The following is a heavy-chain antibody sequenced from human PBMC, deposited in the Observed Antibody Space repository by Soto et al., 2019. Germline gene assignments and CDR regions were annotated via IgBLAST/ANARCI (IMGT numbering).Heavy chain of an antibody. Sequence: PGGSLRLSCAASGFTFNSYAMSWVRQAPGKGLEWVSSVSGLGATTHHADSVQGRFTISRDNSRNTLYLQMNSLRAEDTAVCYCAKLSQYSSSYYFNSWGQGTLVTVSS. CDR2: VSGLGATT. V-gene: IGHV3-23*01. J-gene: IGHJ4*02. CDR1: GFTFNSYA. D-gene: IGHD6-6*01. CDR3: AKLSQYSSSYYFNS.